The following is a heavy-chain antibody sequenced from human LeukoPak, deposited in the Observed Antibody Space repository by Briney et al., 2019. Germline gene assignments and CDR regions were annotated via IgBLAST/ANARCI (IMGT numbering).Heavy chain of an antibody. V-gene: IGHV3-15*07. D-gene: IGHD3-22*01. CDR3: AKVLGYYDSSGYSNFDY. Sequence: GGSLRLSCAASGFTFSNAYMNWVRQAPGKGLEWVGRIKPKTDGETTEYDAPVKGRFSISRDDSKNMLYLQMNSLKTEDTAVYYCAKVLGYYDSSGYSNFDYWGQGTLVTVSS. J-gene: IGHJ4*02. CDR1: GFTFSNAY. CDR2: IKPKTDGETT.